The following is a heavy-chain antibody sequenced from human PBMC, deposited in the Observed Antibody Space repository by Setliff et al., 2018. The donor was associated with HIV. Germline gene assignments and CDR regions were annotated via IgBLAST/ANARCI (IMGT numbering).Heavy chain of an antibody. CDR3: AREAMYYYDTSGHPQGFDY. J-gene: IGHJ4*02. CDR1: GDSISGAGFY. V-gene: IGHV4-31*03. Sequence: SETLSLTCTVSGDSISGAGFYWTWIRQLPGKGLAWIGSIYYSGSTYYNPSLKSRVTISLGTSRWQFSLTLNSVSAADTAVYFCAREAMYYYDTSGHPQGFDYWGQGTLVTVSS. D-gene: IGHD3-22*01. CDR2: IYYSGST.